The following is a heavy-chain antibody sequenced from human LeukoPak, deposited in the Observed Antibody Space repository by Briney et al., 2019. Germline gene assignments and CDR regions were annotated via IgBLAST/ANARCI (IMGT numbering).Heavy chain of an antibody. CDR1: GFTFSSYA. V-gene: IGHV3-64*01. Sequence: PGGSLRLSCAASGFTFSSYAMHWVRQAPGKGLEYVSAISSNGGSTYYANSVKGRFTISRDNSKNTLYLQMGSLRAEDMAVYYCARGNYDSSGYYLGNWLDPWGQGTLVTVSS. D-gene: IGHD3-22*01. CDR2: ISSNGGST. CDR3: ARGNYDSSGYYLGNWLDP. J-gene: IGHJ5*02.